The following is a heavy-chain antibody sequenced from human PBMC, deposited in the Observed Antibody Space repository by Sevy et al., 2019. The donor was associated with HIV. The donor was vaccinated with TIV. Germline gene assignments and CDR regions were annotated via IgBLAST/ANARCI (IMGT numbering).Heavy chain of an antibody. Sequence: GGSLRLSCAASGFTFSSYSMNWVRQAPGKGLEWVSSISSSSSYIYYSDSVKGGFTISRNNAKNSLYLQRNSLRAEDTAEYYCAKAPYYDSSGYFDAVRYYYYYMDVWGKGTTVTVSS. D-gene: IGHD3-22*01. CDR3: AKAPYYDSSGYFDAVRYYYYYMDV. J-gene: IGHJ6*03. CDR1: GFTFSSYS. V-gene: IGHV3-21*01. CDR2: ISSSSSYI.